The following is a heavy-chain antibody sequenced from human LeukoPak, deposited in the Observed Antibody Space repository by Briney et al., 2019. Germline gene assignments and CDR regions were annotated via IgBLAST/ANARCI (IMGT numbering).Heavy chain of an antibody. Sequence: GASVKVSCKISGSTLSELSMHWVRQTPGKGLEWMGGYEPESAEIVHARKFQGRVTMIEDISADTAYLELSSLKSEDTAVYYCAAGTYYSLTTVYWGQGTLVTVSS. CDR1: GSTLSELS. CDR2: YEPESAEI. J-gene: IGHJ4*02. D-gene: IGHD3-10*01. CDR3: AAGTYYSLTTVY. V-gene: IGHV1-24*01.